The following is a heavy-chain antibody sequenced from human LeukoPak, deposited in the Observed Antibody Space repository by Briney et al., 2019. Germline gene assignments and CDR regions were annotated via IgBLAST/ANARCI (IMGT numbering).Heavy chain of an antibody. CDR3: ARVAAAGNYYFDY. CDR2: IYYSGST. Sequence: QASETLSLTCTDSGGSISSSSYYWGWIRQPPGKGLEWIGSIYYSGSTYYNPSLKSRVTISIDTSKNQFSLKLSSVTAADTAVYFCARVAAAGNYYFDYWGQGTLVTVSS. V-gene: IGHV4-39*07. CDR1: GGSISSSSYY. D-gene: IGHD6-13*01. J-gene: IGHJ4*02.